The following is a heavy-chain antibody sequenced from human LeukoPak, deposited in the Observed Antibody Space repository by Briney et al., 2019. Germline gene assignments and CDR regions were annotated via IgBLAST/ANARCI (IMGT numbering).Heavy chain of an antibody. J-gene: IGHJ4*02. CDR1: GYTFTGYY. V-gene: IGHV1-2*02. Sequence: ASVKVSCKASGYTFTGYYMHWVRQAPGQGLEWMGWINPNSGGTNYAQKFQGRVTMTRDTSISTAYMELSSLRSEDTAVYYCARDQYYYDSSGTVDYWGQGTLVTVSS. D-gene: IGHD3-22*01. CDR3: ARDQYYYDSSGTVDY. CDR2: INPNSGGT.